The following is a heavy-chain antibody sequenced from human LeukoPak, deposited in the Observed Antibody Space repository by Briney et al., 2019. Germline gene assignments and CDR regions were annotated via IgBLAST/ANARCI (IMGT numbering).Heavy chain of an antibody. V-gene: IGHV4-38-2*02. Sequence: SETLSLTCTVSGYSISSGYYWGWIRQPPGKGLEWIGSIYHSGSTYYNPSLKSRVTISLDTSKNQFSLKLTSVTAADTAMYYCARRYSDYYDWGHGNLVTVSS. CDR2: IYHSGST. CDR1: GYSISSGYY. CDR3: ARRYSDYYD. D-gene: IGHD3-16*01. J-gene: IGHJ4*01.